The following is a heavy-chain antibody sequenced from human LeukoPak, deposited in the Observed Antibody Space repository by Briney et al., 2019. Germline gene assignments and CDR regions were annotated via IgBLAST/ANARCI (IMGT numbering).Heavy chain of an antibody. CDR1: GFTVSSNY. Sequence: GGSLRLSCAASGFTVSSNYMSWVRQAPGKGLEWVSVIYSGSSTYYANSLKGRFTISRDNSKNTLYLQMNSLRAEDTAVYYCARGNGYCSSTSCPAAYWGQGTLVTVSS. V-gene: IGHV3-53*01. J-gene: IGHJ4*02. CDR3: ARGNGYCSSTSCPAAY. CDR2: IYSGSST. D-gene: IGHD2-2*03.